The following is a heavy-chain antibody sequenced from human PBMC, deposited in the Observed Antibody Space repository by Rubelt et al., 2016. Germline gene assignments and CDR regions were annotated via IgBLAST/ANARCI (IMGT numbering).Heavy chain of an antibody. CDR2: ISDGGEST. J-gene: IGHJ4*02. CDR1: GLTFANYA. Sequence: VASGLTFANYAMSWVRQAPGKGLEWVSGISDGGESTYYADSVKGRFTISRDNSKNTLYLQMNSLRAEDTAVYYCAKESSSSPAWGQGTLVTVSS. D-gene: IGHD6-6*01. V-gene: IGHV3-23*01. CDR3: AKESSSSPA.